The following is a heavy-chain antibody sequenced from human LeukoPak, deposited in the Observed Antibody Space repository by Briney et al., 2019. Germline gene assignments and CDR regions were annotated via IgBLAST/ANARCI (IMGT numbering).Heavy chain of an antibody. CDR3: AKKVPGTAPLDD. J-gene: IGHJ4*02. D-gene: IGHD6-19*01. Sequence: GGSLRPSCAASGFTFSNYAMNWVRQAPGKGLECISGISGSGDYTIYADSVKGRFTISRDNAKNTLSLQMNSLRVEDTAVYYCAKKVPGTAPLDDWGQGTLVTVSS. CDR2: ISGSGDYT. CDR1: GFTFSNYA. V-gene: IGHV3-23*01.